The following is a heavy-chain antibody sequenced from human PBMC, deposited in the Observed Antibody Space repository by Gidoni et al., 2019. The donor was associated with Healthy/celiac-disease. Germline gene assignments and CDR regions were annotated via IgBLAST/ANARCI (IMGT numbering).Heavy chain of an antibody. CDR2: IYSGGST. D-gene: IGHD3-3*02. CDR3: ARVILSRGGDAFEI. V-gene: IGHV3-53*01. Sequence: EVQLVESGGGLIQPGGSLRLSCAASGFTVSSNYMSWVRQDPGKGLEWVSVIYSGGSTYYADSVKGRFTISRDNSKNTLYLLMNSLRAEDTAVYDCARVILSRGGDAFEIWGQGTMVTVSS. J-gene: IGHJ3*02. CDR1: GFTVSSNY.